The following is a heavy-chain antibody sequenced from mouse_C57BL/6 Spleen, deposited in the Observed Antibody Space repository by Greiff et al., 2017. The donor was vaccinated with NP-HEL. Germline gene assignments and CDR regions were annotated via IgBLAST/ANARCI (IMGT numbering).Heavy chain of an antibody. CDR3: AGGSSWRGAFDY. D-gene: IGHD1-1*01. CDR2: IWTGGGT. CDR1: GFSLTSYA. V-gene: IGHV2-9-1*01. J-gene: IGHJ2*01. Sequence: VQLVESGPGLVAPSQSLSITCTVSGFSLTSYAISWVRQPPGKGLEWLGEIWTGGGTNYNSALKSRLSISKDNSKSQVFLKMNSLQTDDTARYYCAGGSSWRGAFDYWGQGTTLTVSS.